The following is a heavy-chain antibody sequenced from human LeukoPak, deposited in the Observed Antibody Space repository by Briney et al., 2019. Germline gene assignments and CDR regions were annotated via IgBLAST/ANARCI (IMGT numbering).Heavy chain of an antibody. CDR2: INPNSGGT. V-gene: IGHV1-2*02. D-gene: IGHD2-2*01. CDR3: ARVRPCSTATCYRWFDP. J-gene: IGHJ5*02. CDR1: GYTFLDYY. Sequence: ASVKVSCKASGYTFLDYYMHWVRQAPGQGLEWMGWINPNSGGTNYAQKFQGRVTVTRGTSISTVYMDLSGLISDDTAMYYCARVRPCSTATCYRWFDPWGQGTLVTVSS.